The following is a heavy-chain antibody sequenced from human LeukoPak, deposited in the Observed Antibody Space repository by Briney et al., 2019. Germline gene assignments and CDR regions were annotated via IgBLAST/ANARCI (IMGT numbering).Heavy chain of an antibody. D-gene: IGHD3-9*01. J-gene: IGHJ6*02. Sequence: SETLSLTCTVAGGSISNSSYYWGWIRQPPGKGLEWIGSIYYSGTYYNPSLKSRITISVDTSKNQFSLKLYSVTAADTAVYYCARHFDLYYGMDVWGQGTTVTVS. CDR3: ARHFDLYYGMDV. CDR1: GGSISNSSYY. V-gene: IGHV4-39*01. CDR2: IYYSGT.